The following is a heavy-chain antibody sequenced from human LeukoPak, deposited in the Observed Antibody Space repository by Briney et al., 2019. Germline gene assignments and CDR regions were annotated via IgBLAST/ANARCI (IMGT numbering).Heavy chain of an antibody. V-gene: IGHV3-9*01. CDR3: AKDGDIVGGHDFYYHMDV. Sequence: GRSLRLSCAASGFTFDDYAMHWVRQAPGKGLEWVSGISWNSGSIGYADSVKGRFTISRDNAKNSLYLQMNSLRAEDTAVYYCAKDGDIVGGHDFYYHMDVWGKGTTVTVSS. CDR2: ISWNSGSI. CDR1: GFTFDDYA. J-gene: IGHJ6*03. D-gene: IGHD2-15*01.